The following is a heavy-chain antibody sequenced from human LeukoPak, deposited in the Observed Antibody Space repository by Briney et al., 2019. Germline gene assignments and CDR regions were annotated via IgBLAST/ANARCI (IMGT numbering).Heavy chain of an antibody. CDR1: GFTFSSYG. Sequence: GGSLRLSCAASGFTFSSYGMHWVRQAPGKGLEWVAFIRYDGSNKYYADSVKGRFTISRDNSKNTLYLQMNSLRAEDTAVYYCANPLRGTAMVTGYWGQGTLVTVSS. CDR3: ANPLRGTAMVTGY. V-gene: IGHV3-30*02. D-gene: IGHD5-18*01. CDR2: IRYDGSNK. J-gene: IGHJ4*02.